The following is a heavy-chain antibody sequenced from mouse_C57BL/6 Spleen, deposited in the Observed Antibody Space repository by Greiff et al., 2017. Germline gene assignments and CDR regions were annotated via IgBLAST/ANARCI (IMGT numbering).Heavy chain of an antibody. V-gene: IGHV1-53*01. Sequence: QVQLQQPGTELVKPGASVKLSCKASGYTFTSYWMHWVKQRPGQGLEWIGNINPSNGGTNYNEKFKSKATLTVDKSSSTAYMLLSSLTSEDYAVYYCARGRYYDYDGSWFAYWGQGTLVTVSA. CDR3: ARGRYYDYDGSWFAY. D-gene: IGHD2-4*01. CDR1: GYTFTSYW. J-gene: IGHJ3*01. CDR2: INPSNGGT.